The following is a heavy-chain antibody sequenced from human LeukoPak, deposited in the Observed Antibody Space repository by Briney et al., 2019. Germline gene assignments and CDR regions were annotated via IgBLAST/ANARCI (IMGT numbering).Heavy chain of an antibody. CDR1: AFTFSSYW. CDR2: IKEDGSER. Sequence: GRSLRLSCAAAAFTFSSYWMTWARQAPGKGREWVANIKEDGSERYYVDSVKGRFTISRDNAKNSVYLQMNSPRVEDTAVYYCARLDGSGRLKGILDHWGQGTLVTVSS. V-gene: IGHV3-7*01. D-gene: IGHD3-10*01. CDR3: ARLDGSGRLKGILDH. J-gene: IGHJ4*02.